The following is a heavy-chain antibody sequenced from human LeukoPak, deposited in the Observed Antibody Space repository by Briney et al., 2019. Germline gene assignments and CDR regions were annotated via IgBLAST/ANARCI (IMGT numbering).Heavy chain of an antibody. J-gene: IGHJ5*02. Sequence: GGSLRLSCAASGFTFSSYAMSWVRQAPGKGLEWVSAISGSGGSTYYADSVKGRFTISRDNSKNTLYPQMNSLRAEDTAVYYCAKDSILWSLNWFDPWGQGTLVTVSS. V-gene: IGHV3-23*01. CDR1: GFTFSSYA. CDR2: ISGSGGST. D-gene: IGHD2-21*01. CDR3: AKDSILWSLNWFDP.